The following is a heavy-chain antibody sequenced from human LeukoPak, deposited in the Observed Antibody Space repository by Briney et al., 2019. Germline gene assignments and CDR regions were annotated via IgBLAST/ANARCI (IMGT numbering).Heavy chain of an antibody. CDR3: AKDSLG. V-gene: IGHV3-30*18. CDR1: GFTFSSYG. J-gene: IGHJ4*02. CDR2: ISYDGSNK. D-gene: IGHD7-27*01. Sequence: GGSLRLSCAASGFTFSSYGMHWVRQAPGKGLEWVAVISYDGSNKYYADSVKGRFTISRDNSKNTLYLQMNSLRAEDTAVYYCAKDSLGWGQGTLATVSS.